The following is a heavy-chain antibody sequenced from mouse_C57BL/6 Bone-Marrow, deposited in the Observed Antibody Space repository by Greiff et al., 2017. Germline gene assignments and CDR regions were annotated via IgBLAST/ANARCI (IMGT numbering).Heavy chain of an antibody. D-gene: IGHD1-1*01. Sequence: QVQLQQPGAELVKPGASVKMSCKASGYTFTSYWITWVKQRPGQGLEWIGDIYPGSGSTNYNEKFKSKATLTVDTSSSTAYMQLSSLTSEDSAVYYWARWDYYGSIPFAYWGQGTLVTVSA. V-gene: IGHV1-55*01. CDR2: IYPGSGST. CDR3: ARWDYYGSIPFAY. J-gene: IGHJ3*01. CDR1: GYTFTSYW.